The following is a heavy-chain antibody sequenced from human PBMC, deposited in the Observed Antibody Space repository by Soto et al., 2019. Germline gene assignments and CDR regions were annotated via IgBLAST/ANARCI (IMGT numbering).Heavy chain of an antibody. D-gene: IGHD1-26*01. V-gene: IGHV1-46*01. CDR1: GYTFTSYY. Sequence: ASVKVSCKASGYTFTSYYMHWVRQAPGQGLEWMGRINANNGNTNYAQKLQGRVTMTTDTSTSTAYMELSSLRSDDTAVYYCARDQGGSYYYWGQGTLVTVSS. J-gene: IGHJ4*02. CDR2: INANNGNT. CDR3: ARDQGGSYYY.